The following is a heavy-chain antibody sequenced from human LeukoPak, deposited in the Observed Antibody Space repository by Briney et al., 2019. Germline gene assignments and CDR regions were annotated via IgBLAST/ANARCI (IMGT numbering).Heavy chain of an antibody. CDR3: AREGTYGPRTLEN. J-gene: IGHJ4*02. CDR1: GFTVSNNY. CDR2: LYRGGST. D-gene: IGHD3-10*01. Sequence: QAGGSLRLSCAASGFTVSNNYMSWVRQAPERGLERVSVLYRGGSTYYADSVKGRFTISRDNSKNTLYLQMNSLRAEDTAVYYCAREGTYGPRTLENWGQGTLVTVSS. V-gene: IGHV3-53*01.